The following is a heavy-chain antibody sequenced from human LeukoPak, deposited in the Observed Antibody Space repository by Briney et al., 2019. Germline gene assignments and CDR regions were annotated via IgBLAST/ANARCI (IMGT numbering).Heavy chain of an antibody. D-gene: IGHD1-26*01. V-gene: IGHV3-7*01. CDR1: GFTSYSDY. J-gene: IGHJ4*02. CDR3: ATGRATNNY. CDR2: LKKDGSER. Sequence: PGGSLRLSCAVSGFTSYSDYMSWVRQAPGRGLEWVASLKKDGSERTYVDSVKGRFSISRDSAKNSLYLQMNGLGAEDTAVYYCATGRATNNYWGQGVLVTVSS.